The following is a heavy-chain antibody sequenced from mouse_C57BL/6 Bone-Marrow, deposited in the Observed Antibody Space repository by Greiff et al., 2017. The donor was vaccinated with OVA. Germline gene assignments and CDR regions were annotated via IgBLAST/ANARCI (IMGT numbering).Heavy chain of an antibody. CDR2: INYDGSST. CDR3: ARDRYGWGYFDY. CDR1: GFTFSDYY. V-gene: IGHV5-16*01. Sequence: EVKLMESEGGLVQPGSSMKLSCTASGFTFSDYYMAWVRQVPAKGLEWVANINYDGSSTYYLDSLKSRFIISRDNAKNILYLQMSSLKSEDTATYYCARDRYGWGYFDYWGQGTPLTVSS. D-gene: IGHD1-1*02. J-gene: IGHJ2*01.